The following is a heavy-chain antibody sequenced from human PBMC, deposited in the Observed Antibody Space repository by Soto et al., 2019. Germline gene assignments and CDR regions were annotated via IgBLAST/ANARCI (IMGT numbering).Heavy chain of an antibody. CDR1: GFSLRSCA. J-gene: IGHJ4*02. Sequence: PLGYLRLSFVDSGFSLRSCAIHWVLQAPLKVPEWVAVISYDGSDKNYAASVKGRFNISRDSSANTLYLQMNSLRAEDTAIYYCAKDRNAIAASRYFDYWGQRTLVGATS. V-gene: IGHV3-30*18. D-gene: IGHD6-13*01. CDR3: AKDRNAIAASRYFDY. CDR2: ISYDGSDK.